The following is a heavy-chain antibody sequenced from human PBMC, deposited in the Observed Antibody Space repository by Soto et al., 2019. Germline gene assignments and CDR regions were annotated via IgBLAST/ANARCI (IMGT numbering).Heavy chain of an antibody. D-gene: IGHD7-27*01. J-gene: IGHJ5*01. Sequence: SETLSLTCSVSGDSISNLDYFWAWIRQPPGQALEYIGYIYKSATTYYNPSFESRVAISVDTSKSQFSLNVTSVTAADTAVYFCARGRYCLTGRCFPKRFDSWGQGALLTVSS. CDR3: ARGRYCLTGRCFPKRFDS. CDR1: GDSISNLDYF. V-gene: IGHV4-30-4*01. CDR2: IYKSATT.